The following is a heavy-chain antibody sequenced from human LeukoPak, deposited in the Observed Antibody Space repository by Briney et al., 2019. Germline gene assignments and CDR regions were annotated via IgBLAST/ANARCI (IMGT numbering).Heavy chain of an antibody. CDR2: ISNDGTVQ. CDR1: GFTFSNYG. CDR3: ARAADYYDSSGRKTYYYYMDV. J-gene: IGHJ6*03. V-gene: IGHV3-30*03. Sequence: PGGALRLSCAASGFTFSNYGMHWVRQAPGEGLEGVAGISNDGTVQDYADSVKGRFTISRNSPKNTLYLQMNSLRIEDTAVYYCARAADYYDSSGRKTYYYYMDVWGKGTTVTVSS. D-gene: IGHD3-22*01.